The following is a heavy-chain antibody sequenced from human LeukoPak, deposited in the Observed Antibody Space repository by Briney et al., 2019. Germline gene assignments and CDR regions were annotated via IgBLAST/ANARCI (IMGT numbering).Heavy chain of an antibody. CDR1: GFTFSSYS. Sequence: TGGSLRLSCAASGFTFSSYSMNWVRQAPGKGLEWVSAISGDSRYIYYADSVKGRFTISRDNAKNSLYLQMNSLRVEDSAVYYCVADGYSSPFDYWGQGTLVTVSS. J-gene: IGHJ4*02. CDR3: VADGYSSPFDY. CDR2: ISGDSRYI. V-gene: IGHV3-21*01. D-gene: IGHD5-24*01.